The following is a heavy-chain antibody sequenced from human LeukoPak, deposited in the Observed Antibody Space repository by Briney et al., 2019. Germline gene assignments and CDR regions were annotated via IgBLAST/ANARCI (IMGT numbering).Heavy chain of an antibody. CDR3: ATEGYHRHDAFDI. CDR2: ISSSSSTI. V-gene: IGHV3-48*01. CDR1: GFTFSSYS. J-gene: IGHJ3*02. D-gene: IGHD5-18*01. Sequence: GGSLRLSCAASGFTFSSYSMNWVRQAPGKGLXWXSYISSSSSTIYYADSVKGRFTISRDNAKNSLYLQMNSLRAEDTAVYYCATEGYHRHDAFDIWGQGTMVTVSS.